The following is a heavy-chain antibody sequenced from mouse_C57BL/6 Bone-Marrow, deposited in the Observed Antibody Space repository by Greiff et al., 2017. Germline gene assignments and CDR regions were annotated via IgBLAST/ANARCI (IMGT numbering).Heavy chain of an antibody. J-gene: IGHJ1*03. V-gene: IGHV1-39*01. CDR3: ASSEAYGYSNYWYFDV. CDR2: INTNYGTT. Sequence: EVKLQESGPELVKPGASVKISCKASGYSFTDYNMNWVKQSNGKSLEWIGVINTNYGTTSYNQKFKGKATLTVDQSSSTAYMQLNSLTSEDSAVYSCASSEAYGYSNYWYFDVWGTGTTVTVSS. CDR1: GYSFTDYN. D-gene: IGHD2-5*01.